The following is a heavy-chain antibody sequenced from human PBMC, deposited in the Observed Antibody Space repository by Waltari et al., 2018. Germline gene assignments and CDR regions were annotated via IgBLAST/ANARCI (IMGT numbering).Heavy chain of an antibody. D-gene: IGHD6-13*01. J-gene: IGHJ4*02. Sequence: QVQLPPWGAGLLKPSETLSLTCAVYGGSFSGYYWTWLRQPPGKGLEWIGENNHSGSTNTKPSLKSGVTISVDTSKNQFSLKLSAVTAADTAVYYCARESRQQLVHWTFDYWGQGTLVTVSS. V-gene: IGHV4-34*01. CDR1: GGSFSGYY. CDR2: NNHSGST. CDR3: ARESRQQLVHWTFDY.